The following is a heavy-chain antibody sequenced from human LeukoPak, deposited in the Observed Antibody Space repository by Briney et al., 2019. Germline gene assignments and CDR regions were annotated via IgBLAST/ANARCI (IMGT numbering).Heavy chain of an antibody. D-gene: IGHD3-22*01. Sequence: SETLSLTCAVYGGSFSGYYWSWIRQPPGKGLEWIGEINHSESTNYNPSLKSRVTISVDTSKNQFSLKLSSVTAADTAVYYCARVMDTVGSSGYYYFDYWGQGTLVTVSS. J-gene: IGHJ4*02. CDR1: GGSFSGYY. CDR3: ARVMDTVGSSGYYYFDY. V-gene: IGHV4-34*01. CDR2: INHSEST.